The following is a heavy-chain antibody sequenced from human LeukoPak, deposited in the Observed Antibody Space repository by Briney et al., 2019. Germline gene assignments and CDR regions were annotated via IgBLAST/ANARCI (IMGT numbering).Heavy chain of an antibody. Sequence: HPGGSLRLSCAASGITVSTNYMGWVRQAPGKGLEWVSIIYSGGATFYADSVKGRFTISRENSKNTLWLQMNSLRAEDTAVYYCARDNDLLRYFDWPLDYWGQGTLVTVSS. CDR2: IYSGGAT. D-gene: IGHD3-9*01. CDR1: GITVSTNY. CDR3: ARDNDLLRYFDWPLDY. J-gene: IGHJ4*02. V-gene: IGHV3-66*01.